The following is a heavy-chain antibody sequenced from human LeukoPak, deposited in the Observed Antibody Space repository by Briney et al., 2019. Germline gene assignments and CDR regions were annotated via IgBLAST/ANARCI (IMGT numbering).Heavy chain of an antibody. D-gene: IGHD2-15*01. J-gene: IGHJ4*02. Sequence: ASVRVSFKASGYTFTAYFIHWVRQTPGQGLEWMGWIYPNSGGTNYAQNFQGRVTLTRDTSISTAYMELNTLRSDDTAVYYCARGTEGCTGGRCYSAFIDHWGQGALVTVSS. CDR2: IYPNSGGT. CDR1: GYTFTAYF. V-gene: IGHV1-2*02. CDR3: ARGTEGCTGGRCYSAFIDH.